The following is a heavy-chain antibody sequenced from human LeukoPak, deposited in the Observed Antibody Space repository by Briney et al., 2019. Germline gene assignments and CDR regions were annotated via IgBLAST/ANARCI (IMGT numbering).Heavy chain of an antibody. CDR1: GYTFTSYD. J-gene: IGHJ6*03. V-gene: IGHV1-8*03. Sequence: ASVKVSCKASGYTFTSYDINWVRQATGQGLEWMGWMNPNSGNTGYAQKFQGRVTITRNTSISTAYMELSSLRSEDTAVYYCARGKCGLLYYYYYMDVWGKGTTVTVSS. CDR3: ARGKCGLLYYYYYMDV. CDR2: MNPNSGNT.